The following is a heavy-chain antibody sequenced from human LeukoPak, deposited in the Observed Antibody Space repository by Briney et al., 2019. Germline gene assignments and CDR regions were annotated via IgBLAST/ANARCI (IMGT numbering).Heavy chain of an antibody. V-gene: IGHV4-4*07. D-gene: IGHD2-2*01. CDR2: IHSSGST. Sequence: SETLSLTCTVSGASISSFYWTWIRQPAGKGLEWIGRIHSSGSTDYNPSLKSRVTMSLDTSKNQFSLDLHSVTAADTAVYYCARMALVPGAKDNWFDPWGQGTLVTVSS. CDR1: GASISSFY. J-gene: IGHJ5*02. CDR3: ARMALVPGAKDNWFDP.